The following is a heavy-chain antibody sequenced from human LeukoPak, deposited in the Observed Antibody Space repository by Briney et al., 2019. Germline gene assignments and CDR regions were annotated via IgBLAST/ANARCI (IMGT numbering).Heavy chain of an antibody. Sequence: PSETLSLTCTVSGGSISSYYWSWIRQPPGKGLEWIGYIYYSGSTNYNPSLKSRVTISVDTSKNQFSLKLCSVTAADTAVYYCAREGYYYDSSGYYDPWGQGTLVTVSS. CDR3: AREGYYYDSSGYYDP. J-gene: IGHJ5*02. CDR1: GGSISSYY. D-gene: IGHD3-22*01. V-gene: IGHV4-59*01. CDR2: IYYSGST.